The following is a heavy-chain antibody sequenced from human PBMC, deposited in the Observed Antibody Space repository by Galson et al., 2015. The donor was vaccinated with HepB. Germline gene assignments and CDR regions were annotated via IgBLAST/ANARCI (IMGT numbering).Heavy chain of an antibody. D-gene: IGHD5-18*01. Sequence: SLRLSCAASGFTFSRYTIHWVRQAPGKGLEYVSSISSNGGSTYYAESVKGRFTISRDNSKNTLYLQMSSLRAEDTAVYYCVKDNRNGVYSYGYVDYWGQGPLVTFSS. CDR1: GFTFSRYT. CDR3: VKDNRNGVYSYGYVDY. CDR2: ISSNGGST. V-gene: IGHV3-64D*09. J-gene: IGHJ4*02.